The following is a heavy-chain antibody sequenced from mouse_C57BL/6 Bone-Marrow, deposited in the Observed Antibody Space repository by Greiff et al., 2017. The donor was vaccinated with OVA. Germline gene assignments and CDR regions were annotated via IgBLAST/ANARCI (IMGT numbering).Heavy chain of an antibody. Sequence: EVNVVESGGGLVQSGRSLRLSCATSGFTFSDFYMEWVRQAPGKGLEWIAASRNKANDYTTEYSASVKGRFIVSRDTSQSILYLQMNALRAEDTAIYYCARESLYGNFFDYWGQGTTLTVSS. CDR3: ARESLYGNFFDY. D-gene: IGHD2-1*01. CDR2: SRNKANDYTT. CDR1: GFTFSDFY. J-gene: IGHJ2*01. V-gene: IGHV7-1*01.